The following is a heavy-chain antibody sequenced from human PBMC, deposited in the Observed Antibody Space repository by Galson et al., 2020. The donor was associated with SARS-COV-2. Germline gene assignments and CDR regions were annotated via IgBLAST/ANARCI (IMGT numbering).Heavy chain of an antibody. CDR1: AGSISSSSYY. V-gene: IGHV4-39*01. J-gene: IGHJ3*02. CDR3: ARHGEADCGDYICSHTAPNDAFDI. CDR2: IYHRGST. D-gene: IGHD4-17*01. Sequence: SETLSLTCTVSAGSISSSSYYWGWIRQPPGKGLEWIGSIYHRGSTYYSPSHKSLVTISVDTSKNQFSLKLSSVTAADTAVYYCARHGEADCGDYICSHTAPNDAFDIWCKGTMVTVSS.